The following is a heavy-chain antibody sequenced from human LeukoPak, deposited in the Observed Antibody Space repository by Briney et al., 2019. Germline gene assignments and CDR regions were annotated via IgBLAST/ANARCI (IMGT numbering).Heavy chain of an antibody. CDR2: IYYSGST. D-gene: IGHD3-9*01. CDR3: ARLGMGPYYDILTGYPPLDY. J-gene: IGHJ4*02. CDR1: GGSISSYY. Sequence: SETLSLTCTVSGGSISSYYCSWIRQPPGKGLEWIGYIYYSGSTNYNPSLKSRVTISVDTSKNQFSLKLSSVTAADTAVYYCARLGMGPYYDILTGYPPLDYWGQGTLVTVSS. V-gene: IGHV4-59*08.